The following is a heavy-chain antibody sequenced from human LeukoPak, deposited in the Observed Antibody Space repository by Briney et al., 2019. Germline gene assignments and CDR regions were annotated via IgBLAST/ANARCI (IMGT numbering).Heavy chain of an antibody. D-gene: IGHD2-21*02. Sequence: GGSLRLSCAASGFTFSAYGMSWFRQAPGKGLEWVSAITYSSGNTYYADSVKGRFTISRDNSKNTLYQQMNSLRAEDTALYYCAKDGTGCGGDCYSDYWGQGTLVTVSS. J-gene: IGHJ4*02. CDR3: AKDGTGCGGDCYSDY. CDR1: GFTFSAYG. CDR2: ITYSSGNT. V-gene: IGHV3-23*01.